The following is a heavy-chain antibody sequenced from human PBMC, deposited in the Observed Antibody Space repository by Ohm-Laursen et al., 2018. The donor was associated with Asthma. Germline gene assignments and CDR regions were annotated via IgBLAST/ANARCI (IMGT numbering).Heavy chain of an antibody. CDR3: ARGMYYYDSSGYSEVGY. D-gene: IGHD3-22*01. Sequence: GSLRLSCAASGFTFNTYWMSWVRQAPGKGLEWVANINQDGSQKYYVDSVKGRFTLSRINAKNSLSLQMNSLRAEDTAVYYCARGMYYYDSSGYSEVGYWGQGTLVTVSS. J-gene: IGHJ4*02. CDR1: GFTFNTYW. V-gene: IGHV3-7*01. CDR2: INQDGSQK.